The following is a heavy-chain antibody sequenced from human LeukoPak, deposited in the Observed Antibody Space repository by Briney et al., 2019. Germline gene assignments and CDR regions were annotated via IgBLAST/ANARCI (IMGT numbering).Heavy chain of an antibody. CDR3: ARDPTVVPFDY. CDR1: GFTFSSYS. V-gene: IGHV3-48*04. Sequence: GGSLRLSCAASGFTFSSYSMNWVRQAPGKGLEWVSYISSSSSTIYYADSVKGRFTISRDNAKNSLYLQMNSLRAEDTAVYYCARDPTVVPFDYWGQGTLVTVSS. J-gene: IGHJ4*02. CDR2: ISSSSSTI. D-gene: IGHD4-23*01.